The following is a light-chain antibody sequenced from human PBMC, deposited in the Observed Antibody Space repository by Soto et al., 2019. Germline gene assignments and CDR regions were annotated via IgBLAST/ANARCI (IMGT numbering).Light chain of an antibody. J-gene: IGLJ3*02. CDR2: EVS. Sequence: QSALTQPASVSGSPGQSITISCTGTSSDVGGYNYVSWYQQHPGKAPKVMIYEVSYRPSGVSNRFFGSKSGNTASLTISGLQAEDEADYYCSSYTSSSPWVFGGGTKLTVL. CDR3: SSYTSSSPWV. V-gene: IGLV2-14*01. CDR1: SSDVGGYNY.